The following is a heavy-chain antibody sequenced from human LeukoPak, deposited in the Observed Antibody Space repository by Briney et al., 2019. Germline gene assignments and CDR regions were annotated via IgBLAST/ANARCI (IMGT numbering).Heavy chain of an antibody. J-gene: IGHJ4*02. CDR3: AKDRHYYGSGSYLDY. D-gene: IGHD3-10*01. CDR2: ISYDGSNK. V-gene: IGHV3-30*18. Sequence: GGSLGPFCSSSGFNFRSHGLQLGRQASGQGAEGVAGISYDGSNKYYADSVKGRFTISRDNSKNTLYLQMNSLRAEDTAVYYCAKDRHYYGSGSYLDYWGQGTLVTVSS. CDR1: GFNFRSHG.